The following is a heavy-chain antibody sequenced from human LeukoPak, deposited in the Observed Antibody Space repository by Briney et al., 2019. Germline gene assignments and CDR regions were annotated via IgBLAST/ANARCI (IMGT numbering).Heavy chain of an antibody. CDR1: GYTLTGYY. V-gene: IGHV1-2*02. CDR2: INPNSGGT. J-gene: IGHJ4*02. CDR3: ASRTGYSSGWYFDY. D-gene: IGHD6-19*01. Sequence: ASVKVSCKASGYTLTGYYMHWVRQAPGQGLEWMGWINPNSGGTNYAQKFQGRVTMTRDTSISTAYMELSRLRSDDTAVYYCASRTGYSSGWYFDYWGQGTLVTVSS.